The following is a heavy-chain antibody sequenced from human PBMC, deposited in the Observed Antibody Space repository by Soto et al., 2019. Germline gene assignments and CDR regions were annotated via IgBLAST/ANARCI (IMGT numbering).Heavy chain of an antibody. CDR3: AKTMGWNWFAP. J-gene: IGHJ5*02. CDR1: GFSLNTDGVA. D-gene: IGHD1-1*01. V-gene: IGHV2-5*02. CDR2: IYWDDDK. Sequence: QITLKESGPTLVKPTQTLTLTCTFSGFSLNTDGVAVGWIRQPPGKALEWLALIYWDDDKRYSPSLKTRLTGTQEPPKKPVVLKMTNKEPGDTATFFRAKTMGWNWFAPWGQGNLINVSP.